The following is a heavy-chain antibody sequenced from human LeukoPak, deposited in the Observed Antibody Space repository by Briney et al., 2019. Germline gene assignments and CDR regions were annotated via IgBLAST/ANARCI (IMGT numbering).Heavy chain of an antibody. CDR1: GGSISSYY. D-gene: IGHD2-21*02. Sequence: SETLSLTCTVSGGSISSYYWSWIRQPPGKGLEWIGYIYYSGSTNYNPSLKSRVTISVDTSKNQFSLKLSSETAADTAVYYCASFLCGGDCYVDYWGQGTLVTVSS. CDR2: IYYSGST. CDR3: ASFLCGGDCYVDY. J-gene: IGHJ4*02. V-gene: IGHV4-59*01.